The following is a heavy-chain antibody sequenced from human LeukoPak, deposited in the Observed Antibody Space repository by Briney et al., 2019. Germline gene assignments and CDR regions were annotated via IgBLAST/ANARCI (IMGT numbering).Heavy chain of an antibody. D-gene: IGHD1-26*01. CDR3: ARGDSSVGLNY. Sequence: SETVSLTCTVSGGSISSYYWSWIRQPPGKGLEWIGEISHSGSANYNPSLKSRVTISVDTSKNQFSLKLSSVTAADTAVYYCARGDSSVGLNYWGQGTLVTVSS. CDR2: ISHSGSA. V-gene: IGHV4-34*01. CDR1: GGSISSYY. J-gene: IGHJ4*02.